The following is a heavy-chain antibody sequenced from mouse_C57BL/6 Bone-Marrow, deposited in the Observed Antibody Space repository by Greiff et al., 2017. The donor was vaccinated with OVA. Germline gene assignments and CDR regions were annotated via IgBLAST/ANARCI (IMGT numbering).Heavy chain of an antibody. Sequence: EVQLQQSGAELVRPGASVKLSCTASGFNIKDDYMHWVKQRPEQGLEWIGWIDPENGDTEYASKFQGKATITADTSSNTAYLQLSSLTSEDTAVYYCTTRGVWYHWYFDVWGTGTTVTVSS. CDR2: IDPENGDT. CDR3: TTRGVWYHWYFDV. J-gene: IGHJ1*03. D-gene: IGHD2-10*02. V-gene: IGHV14-4*01. CDR1: GFNIKDDY.